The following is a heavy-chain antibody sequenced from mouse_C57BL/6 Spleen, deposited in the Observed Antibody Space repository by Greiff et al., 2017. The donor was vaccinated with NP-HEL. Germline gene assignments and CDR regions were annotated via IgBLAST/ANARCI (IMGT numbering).Heavy chain of an antibody. J-gene: IGHJ3*01. CDR1: GYTFTDYY. CDR3: ARDYDYDGRSSWFAY. Sequence: QVQLKESGPELVKPGASVKISCKASGYTFTDYYINWVKQRPGQGLEWIGWIYPGSGNTKYNEKFKGKATLTVDTSSSTAYMQLSSLTSEDSAVYFCARDYDYDGRSSWFAYWGQGTLVTVSA. V-gene: IGHV1-84*01. CDR2: IYPGSGNT. D-gene: IGHD2-4*01.